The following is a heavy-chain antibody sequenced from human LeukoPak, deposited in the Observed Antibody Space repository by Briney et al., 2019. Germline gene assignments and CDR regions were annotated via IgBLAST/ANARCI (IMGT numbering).Heavy chain of an antibody. D-gene: IGHD3-10*01. V-gene: IGHV4-34*01. Sequence: SETLSLTCAVYGGSFSGYYWSWIRQPPGKGLEWIGQIYHSGSTNYNPSLKSRLTISVDTSKNQFSLKLSSVTAADTAVYYCARGSPLGQNWFDPWGQGTLVTVSS. CDR3: ARGSPLGQNWFDP. CDR2: IYHSGST. J-gene: IGHJ5*02. CDR1: GGSFSGYY.